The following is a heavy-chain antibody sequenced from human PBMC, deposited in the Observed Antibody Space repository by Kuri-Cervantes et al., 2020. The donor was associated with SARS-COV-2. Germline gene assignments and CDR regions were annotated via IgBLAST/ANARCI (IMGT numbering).Heavy chain of an antibody. Sequence: SVKVSCKASGYTFTYRYLHWVRQAPGQALEWMGWITPFNGKTYAQKFQDRVTITRDRSMSTAYMELSSLRSEDTAMYYCARSGPGAISREDGACDIWGQGTMVTDSS. CDR2: ITPFNGKT. CDR1: GYTFTYRY. J-gene: IGHJ3*02. V-gene: IGHV1-45*01. CDR3: ARSGPGAISREDGACDI. D-gene: IGHD5-24*01.